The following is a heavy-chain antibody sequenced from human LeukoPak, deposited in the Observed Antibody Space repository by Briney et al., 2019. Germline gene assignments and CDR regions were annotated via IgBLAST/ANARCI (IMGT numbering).Heavy chain of an antibody. CDR3: ARVIVYSGYDYYYYYYMDV. CDR2: MNPDSGNT. Sequence: ASVKVSCKASGYTFTSYDINWVRQATGQGLEWMGWMNPDSGNTGYAQKFQGRVTITRNTSISTAYMELSSPRSEDTAVYYCARVIVYSGYDYYYYYYMDVWGKGTTVTVSS. V-gene: IGHV1-8*03. J-gene: IGHJ6*03. CDR1: GYTFTSYD. D-gene: IGHD5-12*01.